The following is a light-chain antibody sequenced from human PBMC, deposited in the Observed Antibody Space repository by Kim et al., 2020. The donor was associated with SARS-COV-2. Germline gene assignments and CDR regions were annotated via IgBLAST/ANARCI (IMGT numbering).Light chain of an antibody. CDR2: GVT. CDR3: TSYTSSNTYV. Sequence: QSVLTQPASVSASPGHSITISCIGTSSDVGGYNSVSWYQQHPGKAPKVMVYGVTNRPSGISDRFSGSKSGNTASLTISGLQAEDEADYYCTSYTSSNTYVFGTGTKVTVL. V-gene: IGLV2-14*03. J-gene: IGLJ1*01. CDR1: SSDVGGYNS.